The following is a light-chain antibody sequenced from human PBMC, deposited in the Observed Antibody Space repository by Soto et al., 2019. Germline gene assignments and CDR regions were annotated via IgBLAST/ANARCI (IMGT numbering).Light chain of an antibody. V-gene: IGKV1-17*01. CDR3: TQHNSYPVT. Sequence: DIQMTQSPSSLSASIGDRVTITCRASQGIRNDLAWYQQRPGKAPKRLIYAASTLQSGVPSRFNGNGAGTEFTLTIASLQSEDFATYYCTQHNSYPVTFGGGTKVEIK. CDR1: QGIRND. J-gene: IGKJ4*01. CDR2: AAS.